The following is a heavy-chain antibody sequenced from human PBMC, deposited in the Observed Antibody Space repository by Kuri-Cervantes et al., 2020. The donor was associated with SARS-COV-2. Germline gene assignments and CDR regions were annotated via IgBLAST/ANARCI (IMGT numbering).Heavy chain of an antibody. D-gene: IGHD2-2*01. CDR2: INSDGSST. CDR1: GFTFSSYW. CDR3: ARGARDIVVVPAAKDWFDP. J-gene: IGHJ5*02. V-gene: IGHV3-74*01. Sequence: GESLKISCAASGFTFSSYWMHWVRQAPGKGLVWVSRINSDGSSTSYADSVKGRFTISRDNAKNTLYLQMNSLRAEDTAVYYCARGARDIVVVPAAKDWFDPWGRNPGHRLL.